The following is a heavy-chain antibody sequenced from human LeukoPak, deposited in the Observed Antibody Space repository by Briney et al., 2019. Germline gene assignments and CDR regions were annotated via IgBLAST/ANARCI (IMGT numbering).Heavy chain of an antibody. CDR2: IHASGPT. Sequence: SETLSLTCTVSGGSISTYYWSWIRRPPGKGLEWIAYIHASGPTYYNPSLKSRVTISVDRSKNQFSLKLSSVTAADTAVYYCARGLAAAGYYFDYWGQGTLVTVSS. D-gene: IGHD6-13*01. J-gene: IGHJ4*02. CDR1: GGSISTYY. V-gene: IGHV4-4*09. CDR3: ARGLAAAGYYFDY.